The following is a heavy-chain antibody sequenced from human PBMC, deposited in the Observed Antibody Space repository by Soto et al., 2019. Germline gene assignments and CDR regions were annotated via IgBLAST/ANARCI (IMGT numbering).Heavy chain of an antibody. J-gene: IGHJ4*02. CDR2: IYYSGST. Sequence: PSETLSLTCTVSGGSISSYYWSWIRQPPGKGLEWIGYIYYSGSTNYNPSLKSRVTISVDTSKNQFSLKLSSVTAADTAVYYCARGGGVVSSDSYCSGASCDEFDYWGQGTLVTVSS. CDR3: ARGGGVVSSDSYCSGASCDEFDY. D-gene: IGHD2-15*01. CDR1: GGSISSYY. V-gene: IGHV4-59*08.